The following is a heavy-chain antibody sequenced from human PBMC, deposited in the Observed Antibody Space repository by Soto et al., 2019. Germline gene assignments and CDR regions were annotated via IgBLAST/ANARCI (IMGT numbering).Heavy chain of an antibody. CDR1: GFTFSSYG. CDR3: AKEVLVVETTYFDY. Sequence: GGSLRLSCAASGFTFSSYGMHWVRQAPGKGLEWVAVISYDGSNKYYADSVKGRFTISRDNSKNTLYLQMNSLRAEDTAVYYCAKEVLVVETTYFDYWGQGTLVTVSS. J-gene: IGHJ4*02. CDR2: ISYDGSNK. D-gene: IGHD5-18*01. V-gene: IGHV3-30*18.